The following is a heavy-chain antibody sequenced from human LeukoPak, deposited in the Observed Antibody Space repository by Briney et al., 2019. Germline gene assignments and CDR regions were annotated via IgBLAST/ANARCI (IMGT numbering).Heavy chain of an antibody. CDR1: GGSISSSSYY. CDR3: ARGGTGAALDY. J-gene: IGHJ4*02. CDR2: IYYSGST. Sequence: PSETLSLTCTVSGGSISSSSYYWGWIRQPPGKGLEWIGSIYYSGSTYYNPSLKSRVTISVDTSKNQFSLKLSSVTAADTAVYYCARGGTGAALDYWGQGTLVTVSS. D-gene: IGHD1-14*01. V-gene: IGHV4-39*01.